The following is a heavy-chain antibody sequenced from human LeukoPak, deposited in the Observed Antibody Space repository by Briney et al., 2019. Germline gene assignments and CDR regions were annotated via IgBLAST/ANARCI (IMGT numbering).Heavy chain of an antibody. CDR1: GCTFSSYA. CDR3: ASPIDYGARLGGYYGMDV. Sequence: GSSVKVSCKASGCTFSSYAISWVRQAPGQGLEWMGGIIPIFGTANYAQKFQGRVTITADESTSTAYMELSSLRSEDTAVYYCASPIDYGARLGGYYGMDVWGQGTTVTVSS. V-gene: IGHV1-69*01. CDR2: IIPIFGTA. D-gene: IGHD4/OR15-4a*01. J-gene: IGHJ6*02.